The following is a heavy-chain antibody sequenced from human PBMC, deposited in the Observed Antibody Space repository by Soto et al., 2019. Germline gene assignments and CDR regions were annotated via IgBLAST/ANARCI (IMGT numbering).Heavy chain of an antibody. V-gene: IGHV4-31*03. CDR2: ISYSGNT. CDR1: GGSINSGVYY. D-gene: IGHD2-15*01. Sequence: SETLSLTCTVSGGSINSGVYYWSWIRQHPGKGLEWIGYISYSGNTYYNPSLQSRVTMSVDTSKNQFSLKLSSLTAADTAVYYCATMGTPATGLYFFDYWGQGSLVTVSS. J-gene: IGHJ4*02. CDR3: ATMGTPATGLYFFDY.